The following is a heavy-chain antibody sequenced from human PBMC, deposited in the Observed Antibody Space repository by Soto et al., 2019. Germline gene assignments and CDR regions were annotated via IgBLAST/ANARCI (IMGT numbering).Heavy chain of an antibody. CDR2: ISAYNGNT. Sequence: QVQLVQSGAEVKKPGASVKVSCKASGYTFTSYGISWVRQAPGQGLEWMGWISAYNGNTNYAQKLQGRVTMTTDTATSTAYMELRSLRSDDTAVYYCAREVGEGDYGDYVSWFDPWGQGTLVTVSS. V-gene: IGHV1-18*01. J-gene: IGHJ5*02. D-gene: IGHD4-17*01. CDR1: GYTFTSYG. CDR3: AREVGEGDYGDYVSWFDP.